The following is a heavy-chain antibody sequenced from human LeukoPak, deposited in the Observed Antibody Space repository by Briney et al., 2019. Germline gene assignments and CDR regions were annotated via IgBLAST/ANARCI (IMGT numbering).Heavy chain of an antibody. D-gene: IGHD1-14*01. CDR2: ISSSGSTI. J-gene: IGHJ6*02. V-gene: IGHV3-48*04. CDR1: GFTFSSYW. CDR3: ARDLGTEPSSGYYYYGMDV. Sequence: GGSLRLSCAASGFTFSSYWMSWVRQAPGKGLEWVSYISSSGSTIYYADSVKGRFTISRDNAKNSLYLQMNSLRAEDTAVYYCARDLGTEPSSGYYYYGMDVWGQGTTVTVSS.